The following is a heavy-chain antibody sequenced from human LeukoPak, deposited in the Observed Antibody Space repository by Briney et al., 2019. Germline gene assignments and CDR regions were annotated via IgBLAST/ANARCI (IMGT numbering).Heavy chain of an antibody. CDR3: ARELGTTSIHWFDP. CDR2: INPNSGGT. D-gene: IGHD2-2*01. V-gene: IGHV1-2*02. J-gene: IGHJ5*02. CDR1: GYTFTGYY. Sequence: ASVKVSCKASGYTFTGYYIHWVRQAPGQGLEWMGWINPNSGGTNYAQRFQGRVTMTRDTSISTAYMELSRLRPDDTAVYYCARELGTTSIHWFDPWGQGTLVTVSS.